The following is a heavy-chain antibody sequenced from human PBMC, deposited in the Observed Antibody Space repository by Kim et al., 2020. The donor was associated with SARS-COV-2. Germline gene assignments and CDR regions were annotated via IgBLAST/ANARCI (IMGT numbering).Heavy chain of an antibody. J-gene: IGHJ4*02. D-gene: IGHD3-22*01. CDR1: GGSISSGGYY. CDR2: IYYSGST. CDR3: ARGGGIGYDSSGYPIYFDY. Sequence: SETLSLTCTVSGGSISSGGYYWSWIRQHPGKGLEWIGYIYYSGSTYYNPSIKSRVTISVDTSKNQFSLKLSSVTAADTAVYYCARGGGIGYDSSGYPIYFDYWGQGTLVTVSS. V-gene: IGHV4-31*03.